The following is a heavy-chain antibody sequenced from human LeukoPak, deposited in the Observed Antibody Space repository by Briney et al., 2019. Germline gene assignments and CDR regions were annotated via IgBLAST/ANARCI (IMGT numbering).Heavy chain of an antibody. CDR3: ASRDPAWGYYFDY. Sequence: SETLSLTCTVSGGSINSGNYYWGWIRQPPGKGLEWIGYIYYSGSTYYNPSLKSRVTISVDTSKNQFSLKLSSVTAADTAVYYCASRDPAWGYYFDYWGQGTLVTVSS. J-gene: IGHJ4*02. CDR2: IYYSGST. D-gene: IGHD3-16*01. V-gene: IGHV4-39*01. CDR1: GGSINSGNYY.